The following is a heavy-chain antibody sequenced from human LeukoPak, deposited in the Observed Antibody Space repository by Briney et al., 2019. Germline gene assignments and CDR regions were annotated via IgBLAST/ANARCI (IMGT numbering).Heavy chain of an antibody. D-gene: IGHD2-15*01. CDR3: ARPYCSGGSCSTGWFDP. CDR2: IDPSGGGT. Sequence: ASVKVSCKASGYTFTSYYMHWVRQAPGQGLEWMGMIDPSGGGTTYAQKFQGRVTMTRDTSTSTLYMQLSSLRSEDTAVYYCARPYCSGGSCSTGWFDPWGQGALVTVSS. CDR1: GYTFTSYY. V-gene: IGHV1-46*01. J-gene: IGHJ5*02.